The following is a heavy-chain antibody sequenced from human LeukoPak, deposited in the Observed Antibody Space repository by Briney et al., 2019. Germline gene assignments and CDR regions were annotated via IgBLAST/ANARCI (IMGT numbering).Heavy chain of an antibody. V-gene: IGHV4-59*12. Sequence: SETLSLTCTVSGGSISSYYWSWIRQPPGKGLEWIGYIYYSGSTNYNPSLKSRVTISVDTSKNQFSLKLSSVTAADTAVFYCAKEKAAAAQYYYYGMDVWGQGTTVTVSS. CDR2: IYYSGST. CDR1: GGSISSYY. D-gene: IGHD6-13*01. CDR3: AKEKAAAAQYYYYGMDV. J-gene: IGHJ6*02.